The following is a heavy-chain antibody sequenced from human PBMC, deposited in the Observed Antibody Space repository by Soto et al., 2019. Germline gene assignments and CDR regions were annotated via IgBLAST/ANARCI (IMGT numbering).Heavy chain of an antibody. D-gene: IGHD3-16*01. J-gene: IGHJ4*02. CDR1: GYTFTSYY. Sequence: ASVKVSCKASGYTFTSYYMHWVRQAPGQGLEWMGIINPSGGSTSYAQKFQGRVTMTRDESTSTAYMELSSLRSEDTAVYYCARDRLRIFDYWGQGTLVTVSS. CDR2: INPSGGST. CDR3: ARDRLRIFDY. V-gene: IGHV1-46*01.